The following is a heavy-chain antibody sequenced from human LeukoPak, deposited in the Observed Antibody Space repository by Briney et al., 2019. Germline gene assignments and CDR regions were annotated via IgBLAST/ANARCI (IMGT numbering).Heavy chain of an antibody. CDR2: ISSSGSTI. Sequence: GGSLRLSCAASGFTFSDYYMCWIRQAPGKGLEWVSYISSSGSTIYYADSVKGRFTISRDNAKNSLYLQMNSLRAEDTAVYYCARYSSGWYTGYNWFDPWGQGTLVTVSS. CDR3: ARYSSGWYTGYNWFDP. J-gene: IGHJ5*02. V-gene: IGHV3-11*01. CDR1: GFTFSDYY. D-gene: IGHD6-19*01.